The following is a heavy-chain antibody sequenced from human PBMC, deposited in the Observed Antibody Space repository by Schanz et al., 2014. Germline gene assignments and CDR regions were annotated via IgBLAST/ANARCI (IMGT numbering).Heavy chain of an antibody. CDR3: ARDEGRDGYNLAFDV. D-gene: IGHD5-12*01. Sequence: EVQLVESGGGLVQPGGSLRLSCAASGFTFTDHAMSWVRQAPGKGLEWISSMYINSGSTQYADSVKGRFIISRDSSKNTLFLQMNSLRAEDTAVYFCARDEGRDGYNLAFDVWGQGTLVTVSS. CDR1: GFTFTDHA. V-gene: IGHV3-23*04. J-gene: IGHJ3*01. CDR2: MYINSGST.